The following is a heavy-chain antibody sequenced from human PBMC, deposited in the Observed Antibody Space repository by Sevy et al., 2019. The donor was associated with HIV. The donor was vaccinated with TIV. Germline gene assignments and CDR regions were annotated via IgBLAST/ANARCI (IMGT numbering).Heavy chain of an antibody. J-gene: IGHJ4*02. CDR3: TRFYSNTTGWYPGSDDF. CDR2: ISSNSNKI. V-gene: IGHV3-11*01. Sequence: GGSLRLSCVASGFSFSDYFISWIRQAPGKGLEWVSYISSNSNKIRYADSVQGRFTISRDNVKNSVYLQMNSLRAEDTAVYHCTRFYSNTTGWYPGSDDFWGRGTLVTVSS. CDR1: GFSFSDYF. D-gene: IGHD6-19*01.